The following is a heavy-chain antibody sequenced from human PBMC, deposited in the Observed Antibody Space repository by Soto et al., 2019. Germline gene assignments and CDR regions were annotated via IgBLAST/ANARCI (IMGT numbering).Heavy chain of an antibody. Sequence: SVKVSCKVFGGNFSSYAICWVRQVPGQGLEWMGGIIPMFDSTNYAQKCQGRVTITADESTSTAFMEMSSLRSEDTAVYYCARRVVVTSVRDIAYYYYGLDVWGQGTTVTVSS. V-gene: IGHV1-69*13. CDR3: ARRVVVTSVRDIAYYYYGLDV. J-gene: IGHJ6*02. CDR1: GGNFSSYA. D-gene: IGHD2-21*02. CDR2: IIPMFDST.